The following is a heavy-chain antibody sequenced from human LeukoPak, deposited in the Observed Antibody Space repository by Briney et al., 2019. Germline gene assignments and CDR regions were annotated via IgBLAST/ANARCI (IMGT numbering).Heavy chain of an antibody. CDR2: INPNSGGT. CDR3: ARSAPLEFDP. J-gene: IGHJ5*02. CDR1: GYTFTSYG. V-gene: IGHV1-2*02. Sequence: ASVTVSCKASGYTFTSYGISWVRQAPGQGLEWMGWINPNSGGTNYAQKFQGRVTMTRDTSISTAYMELSRLRSDDTAVYYCARSAPLEFDPWGQGTLVTVSS.